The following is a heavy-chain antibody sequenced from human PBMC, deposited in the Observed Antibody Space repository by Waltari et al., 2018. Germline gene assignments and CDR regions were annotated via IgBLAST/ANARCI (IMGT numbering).Heavy chain of an antibody. CDR3: ARGESCRQEGGCGMDV. V-gene: IGHV1-69*05. D-gene: IGHD2-15*01. CDR2: IIPIFGTA. Sequence: QVQLVQSGAEVKKPGSSVKVSFKASGGTFSSYAIGWVRQAPGQGLEWMGGIIPIFGTANYAQKFQGRVTITTDESTSTAYMELSSLRSEDTAVYYCARGESCRQEGGCGMDVWGQGTTVTVSS. J-gene: IGHJ6*02. CDR1: GGTFSSYA.